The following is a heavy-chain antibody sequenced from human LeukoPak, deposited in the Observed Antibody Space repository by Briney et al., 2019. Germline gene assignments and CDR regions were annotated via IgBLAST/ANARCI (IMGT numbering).Heavy chain of an antibody. D-gene: IGHD5-12*01. Sequence: PSQTLSLTCTVSGGSISSGDYYWSWIRQPAGKGLEWVGRIYTSGSTKYNPSLKSRVTISVDTSKNQFSLKLSSVTAADTAVYYCARDPDSGYDKYYFDYWGQGTLVTVSS. CDR3: ARDPDSGYDKYYFDY. J-gene: IGHJ4*02. CDR2: IYTSGST. V-gene: IGHV4-61*02. CDR1: GGSISSGDYY.